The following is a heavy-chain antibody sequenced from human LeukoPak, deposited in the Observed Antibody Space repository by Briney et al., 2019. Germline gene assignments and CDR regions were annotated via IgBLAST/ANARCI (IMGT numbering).Heavy chain of an antibody. D-gene: IGHD6-19*01. CDR2: IYYSGST. CDR3: ARIAVAGREGGY. CDR1: GGSISSSSYY. V-gene: IGHV4-39*01. Sequence: SETLSLTCTVSGGSISSSSYYWGWIRQPPGKGLEWIGSIYYSGSTYYNPSLKSRVTISVDTSKNQFSLMLSSVTAADTAVYYCARIAVAGREGGYWGQGTLVTVSS. J-gene: IGHJ4*02.